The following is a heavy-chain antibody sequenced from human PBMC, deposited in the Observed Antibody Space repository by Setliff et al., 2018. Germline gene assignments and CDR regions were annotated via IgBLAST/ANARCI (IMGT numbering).Heavy chain of an antibody. CDR3: ASPGRDNLDSPFDAFDI. D-gene: IGHD3-3*01. CDR2: IYQRGRT. CDR1: GGSISSRSYY. J-gene: IGHJ3*02. V-gene: IGHV4-39*02. Sequence: SETLSLTCTVSGGSISSRSYYWGWIRQPPGKGLEWIGSIYQRGRTYYNPSLNSRVTISLDTSKNHFSLKLRSVTAEDSAVYYCASPGRDNLDSPFDAFDIWGQGTKVTVSS.